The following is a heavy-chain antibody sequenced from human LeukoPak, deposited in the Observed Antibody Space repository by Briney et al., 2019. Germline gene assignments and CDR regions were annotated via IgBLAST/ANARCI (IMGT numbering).Heavy chain of an antibody. CDR2: ISWNSGSI. Sequence: GGSLRLSYAASGFTFDDYAMHWVRQAPGKGLEWVSGISWNSGSIGYADSVKGRFTISRDNAKNSLYLQMNSLRAEDTALYYCAKDRSLGYWGQGTLVTVSS. CDR1: GFTFDDYA. J-gene: IGHJ4*02. D-gene: IGHD3-10*01. CDR3: AKDRSLGY. V-gene: IGHV3-9*01.